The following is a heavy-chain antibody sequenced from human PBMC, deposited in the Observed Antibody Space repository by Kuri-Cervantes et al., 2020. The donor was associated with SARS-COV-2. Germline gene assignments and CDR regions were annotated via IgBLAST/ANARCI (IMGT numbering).Heavy chain of an antibody. CDR1: GYTFTGYY. V-gene: IGHV1-69*06. J-gene: IGHJ6*02. D-gene: IGHD4-11*01. CDR3: AYYSNYVHPYYYYGMDV. CDR2: IIPIFGTA. Sequence: SVKVSCKASGYTFTGYYMHWVRQAPGQGLEWMGGIIPIFGTANYAQKFQGRVTITADKSTSTAYMELSSLRSEDTAAYYCAYYSNYVHPYYYYGMDVWGQGTTVTVSS.